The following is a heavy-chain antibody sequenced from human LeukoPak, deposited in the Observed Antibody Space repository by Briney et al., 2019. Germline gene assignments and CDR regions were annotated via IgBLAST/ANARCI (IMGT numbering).Heavy chain of an antibody. V-gene: IGHV1-2*02. J-gene: IGHJ4*02. CDR1: GYTFTGYY. D-gene: IGHD3-10*01. Sequence: ASVKVSCKASGYTFTGYYMHWVRQAPGQGLEWMGWINPNSGGTNYAQKFQGRVTMTRDTSISTAYMELSRLRSDDTAVYYCARDLYYYGSGSYLVYWGQGTLVTVSS. CDR3: ARDLYYYGSGSYLVY. CDR2: INPNSGGT.